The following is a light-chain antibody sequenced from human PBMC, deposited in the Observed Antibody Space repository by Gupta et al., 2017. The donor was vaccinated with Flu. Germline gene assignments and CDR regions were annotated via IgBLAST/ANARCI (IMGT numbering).Light chain of an antibody. V-gene: IGLV1-40*01. CDR2: DNN. Sequence: YGQLPGTAPKVLIYDNNSRPSGIPDRLSGSRSGTSASLAITGLQAEDEADYYCQSYDSRLSAWVFGGGTKLTVL. J-gene: IGLJ3*02. CDR3: QSYDSRLSAWV.